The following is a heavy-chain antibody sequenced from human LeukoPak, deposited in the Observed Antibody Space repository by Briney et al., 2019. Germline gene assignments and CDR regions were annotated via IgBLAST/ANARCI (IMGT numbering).Heavy chain of an antibody. J-gene: IGHJ4*02. CDR2: IYSGGNT. CDR1: GFTVSSSY. CDR3: ARRDNWKFFDY. Sequence: QPGGSLRLSCAASGFTVSSSYMSWVRQAPGKGLEWVSVIYSGGNTYYADSVKGRFTISRDNSKNTLYLQMNSLRAEDTAVYYCARRDNWKFFDYWGQGTLVTVSS. D-gene: IGHD1-20*01. V-gene: IGHV3-53*01.